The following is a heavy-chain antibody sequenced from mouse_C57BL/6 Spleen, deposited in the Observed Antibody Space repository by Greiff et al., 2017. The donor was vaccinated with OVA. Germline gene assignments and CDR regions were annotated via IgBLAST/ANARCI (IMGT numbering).Heavy chain of an antibody. CDR3: ARSEAYPYAMDY. D-gene: IGHD2-10*01. CDR2: INPYNGDT. Sequence: EVQLKQSGPELVKPGDSVKISCKASGYSFTGYFMNWVMQSHGKSLEWIGRINPYNGDTFYNQKFKGKATLTVDTSSSTAHMELRSRTAEDSAVYYCARSEAYPYAMDYWGQGTSVTVSS. V-gene: IGHV1-20*01. CDR1: GYSFTGYF. J-gene: IGHJ4*01.